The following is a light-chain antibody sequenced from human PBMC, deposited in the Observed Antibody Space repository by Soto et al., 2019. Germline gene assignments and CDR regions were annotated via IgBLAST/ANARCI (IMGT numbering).Light chain of an antibody. CDR3: TSYAGINNLV. Sequence: QSALTQPPSASGSPGQSVTISCTGTSSDIGGYNFVSWYQQHPGKAPKLMIYDVTKRPSGVPVRLSGSKSGNTASLTVSGLQAEDEADYYCTSYAGINNLVFGGGTKLTVL. CDR1: SSDIGGYNF. CDR2: DVT. V-gene: IGLV2-8*01. J-gene: IGLJ2*01.